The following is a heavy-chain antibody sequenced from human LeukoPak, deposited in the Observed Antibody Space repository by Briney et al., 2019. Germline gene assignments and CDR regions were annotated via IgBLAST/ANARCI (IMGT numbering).Heavy chain of an antibody. J-gene: IGHJ4*02. CDR1: GLTVSSKY. D-gene: IGHD2/OR15-2a*01. CDR2: IHSGGST. V-gene: IGHV3-53*01. Sequence: GGSLRLSCAASGLTVSSKYMSWVRQTPGKGLEWVSVIHSGGSTYYADSVKGRFTISRDNSRNTLYLQMYSLRVEDTAVYYCATVSMGGYYFDYWGQGTLVTVSS. CDR3: ATVSMGGYYFDY.